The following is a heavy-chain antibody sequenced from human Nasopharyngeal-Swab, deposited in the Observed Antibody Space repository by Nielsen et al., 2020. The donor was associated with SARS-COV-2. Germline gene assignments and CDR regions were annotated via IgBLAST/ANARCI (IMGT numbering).Heavy chain of an antibody. CDR2: IYHSGST. CDR3: ARVGPMTTVTPAAFDI. J-gene: IGHJ3*02. Sequence: GSLRLSCAVSGGSISSSNWWSWVRQPPGKGLEWIGEIYHSGSTNYNPSLKSRVTISVDKSKNQFSLKLSSVTAADTAVYYCARVGPMTTVTPAAFDIWGQGTMVTVSS. D-gene: IGHD4-17*01. CDR1: GGSISSSNW. V-gene: IGHV4-4*02.